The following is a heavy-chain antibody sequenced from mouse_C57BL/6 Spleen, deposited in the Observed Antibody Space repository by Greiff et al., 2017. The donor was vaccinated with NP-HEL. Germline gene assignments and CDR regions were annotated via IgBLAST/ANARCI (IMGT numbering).Heavy chain of an antibody. V-gene: IGHV1-64*01. CDR2: IHPNSGST. Sequence: QVQLQQSGAELVKPGASVKLSCKASDYTFTSYWMHWVKQRPGQGLEWIGMIHPNSGSTNYNEKFKSKATLTVDKSSSTAYMQLSSLTSEDSAVYYCARPTVVATRYFDVWGTGTTVTVSS. CDR1: DYTFTSYW. CDR3: ARPTVVATRYFDV. J-gene: IGHJ1*03. D-gene: IGHD1-1*01.